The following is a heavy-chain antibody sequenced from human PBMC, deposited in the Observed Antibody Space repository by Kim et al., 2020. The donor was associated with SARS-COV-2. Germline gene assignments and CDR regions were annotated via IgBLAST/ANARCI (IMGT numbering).Heavy chain of an antibody. CDR3: ARHLVDDYVWGSYRRYDAFDI. D-gene: IGHD3-16*02. J-gene: IGHJ3*02. CDR1: GGSISSYY. V-gene: IGHV4-59*08. CDR2: IYYSGST. Sequence: SETLSLTCTVSGGSISSYYWSWIRQPPGKGLEWIGYIYYSGSTNYNPSLKSRVTISVDTSKNQFSLKLSSVTAADTAVYYCARHLVDDYVWGSYRRYDAFDIWGQGTMVTVSS.